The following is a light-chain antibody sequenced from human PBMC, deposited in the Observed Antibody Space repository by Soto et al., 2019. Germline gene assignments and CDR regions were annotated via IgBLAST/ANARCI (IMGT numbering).Light chain of an antibody. J-gene: IGKJ1*01. CDR1: QSVGSN. CDR2: GAS. V-gene: IGKV3-15*01. Sequence: EIVMTQSPATLSVSPGERATLSCRASQSVGSNLAWYQQEPGQAPRLLIYGASTRATGIPARFSGSGSGTEFTITISSLQSEDFAIYFCQQYNNWPPDRTFGQGTKVEIK. CDR3: QQYNNWPPDRT.